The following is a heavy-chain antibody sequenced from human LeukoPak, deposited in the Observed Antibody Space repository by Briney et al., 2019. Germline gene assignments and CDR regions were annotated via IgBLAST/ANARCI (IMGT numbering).Heavy chain of an antibody. D-gene: IGHD6-13*01. Sequence: PGGSLRLSCAASGFIFSNYAMRWVRQAPGKGLECVPRISGGGGNTYYADSVEGRFTISRDNSKNMVYLQMNSLRVEDTAIYYCAKGYSDSTFFYWGQGTQVTVSS. CDR1: GFIFSNYA. J-gene: IGHJ4*02. CDR3: AKGYSDSTFFY. CDR2: ISGGGGNT. V-gene: IGHV3-23*01.